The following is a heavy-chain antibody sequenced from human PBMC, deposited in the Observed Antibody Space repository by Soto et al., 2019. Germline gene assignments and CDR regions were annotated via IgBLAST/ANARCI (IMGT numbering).Heavy chain of an antibody. Sequence: QITLNKSGPTLVKPTQPLTLTCTFSGFSLTTSGVGVGWIRQSPGKAPEWLALIYWDDDKRYSPSLKSRLTITKDTSKNQVVLTMANLDPADTATYYCAHRVLRTVFGLVTTTAIYFDFWGQGTPVAVSS. V-gene: IGHV2-5*02. CDR1: GFSLTTSGVG. D-gene: IGHD3-3*01. J-gene: IGHJ4*02. CDR2: IYWDDDK. CDR3: AHRVLRTVFGLVTTTAIYFDF.